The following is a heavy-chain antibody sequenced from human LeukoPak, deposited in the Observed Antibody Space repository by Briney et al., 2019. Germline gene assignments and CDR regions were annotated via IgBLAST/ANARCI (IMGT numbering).Heavy chain of an antibody. CDR2: SSGSGSTI. D-gene: IGHD4-17*01. Sequence: GGSLRLSCAASGFNFRDYYMSWIRQAPGKGLEWVSYSSGSGSTIYYADSVKGRFTISRDNAKNSLSLQMNSLRAEDTAVYFCARDRLDYASYFDYWGQGTLVTVSS. CDR1: GFNFRDYY. V-gene: IGHV3-11*01. J-gene: IGHJ4*02. CDR3: ARDRLDYASYFDY.